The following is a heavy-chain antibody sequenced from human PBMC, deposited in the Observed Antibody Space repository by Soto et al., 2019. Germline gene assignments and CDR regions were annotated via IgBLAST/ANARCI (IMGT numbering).Heavy chain of an antibody. V-gene: IGHV1-8*01. CDR3: ARYSLGSGRYYPHGMDV. J-gene: IGHJ6*02. CDR2: MSPNSGNT. Sequence: QVQLVQSGAEVKKPGASVKVSCKASGYTFTNYDINWVRQATGQGLEWMGWMSPNSGNTGYTQKLQGTVPVTCNTSISSAYMVLSSLRSEDTAVYYCARYSLGSGRYYPHGMDVWGQGTPVTFSS. D-gene: IGHD3-10*01. CDR1: GYTFTNYD.